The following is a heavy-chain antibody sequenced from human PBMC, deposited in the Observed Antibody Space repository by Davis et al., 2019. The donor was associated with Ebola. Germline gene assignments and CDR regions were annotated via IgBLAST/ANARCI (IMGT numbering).Heavy chain of an antibody. CDR1: GITFNSYD. V-gene: IGHV3-23*01. CDR3: ASSRRNWYPAVDD. CDR2: ISGPGGAT. D-gene: IGHD6-13*01. J-gene: IGHJ4*02. Sequence: PGGSLRLSCAASGITFNSYDMVWVRQAAGKGLEWVSGISGPGGATYYADSVKGRFTISRDNSRHTLYLQMSSLRAEDTAVYYCASSRRNWYPAVDDWGQGTLVTVSS.